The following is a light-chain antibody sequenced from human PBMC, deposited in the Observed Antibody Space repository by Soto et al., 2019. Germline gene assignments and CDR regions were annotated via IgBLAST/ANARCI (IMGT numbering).Light chain of an antibody. CDR2: AAS. J-gene: IGKJ5*01. CDR3: QQYNNWLIT. V-gene: IGKV3-15*01. Sequence: EIVMTQSPDTLSVSPGERSTLSCRASQSVSSNLAWYQQKPGQAPRLLIYAASTRATGIPARFSGSGSGTEFTLTISRLQSEDFAVYYCQQYNNWLITFGQGTRLEIK. CDR1: QSVSSN.